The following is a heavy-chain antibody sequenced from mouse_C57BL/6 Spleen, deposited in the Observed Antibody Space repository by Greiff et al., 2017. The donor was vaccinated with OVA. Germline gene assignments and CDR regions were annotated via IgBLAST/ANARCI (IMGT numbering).Heavy chain of an antibody. J-gene: IGHJ1*03. Sequence: VKLMESGAELVRPGTSVKMSCKASGYTFTNYWIGWAKQRPGHGLEWIGDIYPGGGYTNYNEKFKGKATLTADKSSSTAYMQFSSLTSEDSAIYYCARRHYGSSYWYFDVWGTGTTVTVSS. V-gene: IGHV1-63*01. CDR2: IYPGGGYT. D-gene: IGHD1-1*01. CDR1: GYTFTNYW. CDR3: ARRHYGSSYWYFDV.